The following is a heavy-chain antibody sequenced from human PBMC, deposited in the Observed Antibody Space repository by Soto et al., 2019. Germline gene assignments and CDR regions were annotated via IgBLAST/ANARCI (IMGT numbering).Heavy chain of an antibody. Sequence: GGSLRLSCAASGFTFSSYGMHWVRQAPGKGLEWVAVISYDGSNKYYADSVKGRFTISRDNSKNTLYLQMNSLRAEDTAVYYCAKVLGYYGSGSFDYWGQGTLVTVSS. CDR1: GFTFSSYG. CDR3: AKVLGYYGSGSFDY. J-gene: IGHJ4*02. D-gene: IGHD3-10*01. CDR2: ISYDGSNK. V-gene: IGHV3-30*18.